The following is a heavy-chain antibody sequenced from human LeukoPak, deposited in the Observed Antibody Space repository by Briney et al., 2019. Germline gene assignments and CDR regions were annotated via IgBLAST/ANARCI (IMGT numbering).Heavy chain of an antibody. D-gene: IGHD1-20*01. CDR2: IYHSGST. V-gene: IGHV4-38-2*02. J-gene: IGHJ6*03. Sequence: SETLSLTCTVSGYSISNGYYWGWIRQPPGKGLEWIGNIYHSGSTYYNPSLKSRVTISVDTSKNQFSLKLSSVTAADTAVYYCARMVYNWNIWYYYMDVWGKGTTVTVSS. CDR1: GYSISNGYY. CDR3: ARMVYNWNIWYYYMDV.